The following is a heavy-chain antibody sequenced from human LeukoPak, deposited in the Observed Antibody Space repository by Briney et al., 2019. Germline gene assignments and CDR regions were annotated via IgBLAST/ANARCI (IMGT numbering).Heavy chain of an antibody. CDR3: AREGIHDYGDYSAGFDP. CDR2: IKQDGSEK. J-gene: IGHJ5*02. V-gene: IGHV3-7*01. CDR1: GFTFSSYW. Sequence: PGGSLRLSCAASGFTFSSYWMSWVRQAPGKGLEWVANIKQDGSEKYYVDSVKGRFTISRDNAKNSLYLQMNSLRAEDTAVYYCAREGIHDYGDYSAGFDPWGQGTLVTVSS. D-gene: IGHD4-17*01.